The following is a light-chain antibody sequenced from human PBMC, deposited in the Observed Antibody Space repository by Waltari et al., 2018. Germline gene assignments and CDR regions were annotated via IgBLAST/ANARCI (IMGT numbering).Light chain of an antibody. V-gene: IGLV2-23*01. CDR1: TSDVVTYSL. CDR3: CSYAGSSPL. J-gene: IGLJ3*02. Sequence: QSALTQPASVSGSPGQSITISCAGATSDVVTYSLVSWYQQHPGNPPKLMIHEGTQRPSGISNRFSGSNSDNTASLTISGLQFEDDAYDYCCSYAGSSPLFGGGTRVTVL. CDR2: EGT.